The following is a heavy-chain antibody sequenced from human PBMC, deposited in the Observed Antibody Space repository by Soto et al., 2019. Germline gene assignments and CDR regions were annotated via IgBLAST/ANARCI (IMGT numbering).Heavy chain of an antibody. Sequence: PSETLSLTCAVSGYSISSGYYWGWIRQPPGKGLEWIGSIYHSGSTYYNPSLKSRVTISVDTSKNQFSLKLSSVTAADTAVYYCAGGXRYYDSSGYHAGDAFDIWGQGTMVTVSS. CDR3: AGGXRYYDSSGYHAGDAFDI. V-gene: IGHV4-38-2*01. CDR1: GYSISSGYY. CDR2: IYHSGST. D-gene: IGHD3-22*01. J-gene: IGHJ3*02.